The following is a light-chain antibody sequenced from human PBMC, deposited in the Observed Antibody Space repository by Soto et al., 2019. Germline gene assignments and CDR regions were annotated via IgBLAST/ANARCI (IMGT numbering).Light chain of an antibody. CDR2: DVS. Sequence: SVLTPPSSVSGSPGQSIAISYPGSSRDVGGYNYVSWYQQHPGKAPKLLINDVSNRPSGVSSRFSGSKSGNTASLTISGLQAEDEADYYCSSYTISSTYVFGTGTKVTVL. CDR3: SSYTISSTYV. J-gene: IGLJ1*01. V-gene: IGLV2-14*01. CDR1: SRDVGGYNY.